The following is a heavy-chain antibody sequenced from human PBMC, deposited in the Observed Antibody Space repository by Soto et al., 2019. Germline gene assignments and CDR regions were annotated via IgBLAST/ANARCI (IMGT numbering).Heavy chain of an antibody. Sequence: GGSLRLSCAASGFTFSSYGMHWVRQAPGKGLEWVAVISYDGSNKYYADSVKGRFTISRDNSKNTLYLQMNSLRAGDTAVYYCAKDLSYGDYADGMDVWGQGTTVTVSS. V-gene: IGHV3-30*18. CDR3: AKDLSYGDYADGMDV. CDR2: ISYDGSNK. D-gene: IGHD4-17*01. CDR1: GFTFSSYG. J-gene: IGHJ6*02.